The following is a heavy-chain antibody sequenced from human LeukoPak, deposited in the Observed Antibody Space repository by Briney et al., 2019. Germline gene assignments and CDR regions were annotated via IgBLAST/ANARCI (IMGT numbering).Heavy chain of an antibody. Sequence: PGGSLRLSCAASGFTFSSYGMHWVRQAPGKGLEWVAVISYDGSNKYYADSVKGRFTISRDNSKSTLYLQMNSLRADDTAVYYCTKGGPMVTTSSAYWGQGTLVTVSS. D-gene: IGHD4-17*01. J-gene: IGHJ4*02. CDR3: TKGGPMVTTSSAY. V-gene: IGHV3-30*18. CDR1: GFTFSSYG. CDR2: ISYDGSNK.